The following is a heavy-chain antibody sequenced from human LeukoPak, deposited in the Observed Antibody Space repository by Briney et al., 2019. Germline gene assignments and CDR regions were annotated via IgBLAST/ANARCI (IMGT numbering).Heavy chain of an antibody. Sequence: APVKVSCKASGGTFSSYAISWVRQAPGHGLEWMGGIIPIFGTANYAQKFQGRVTITADESTSTAYMELSSLRSEDTAVYYCARRATHDAFDIWGQGTMVTVSS. V-gene: IGHV1-69*13. CDR3: ARRATHDAFDI. CDR1: GGTFSSYA. CDR2: IIPIFGTA. J-gene: IGHJ3*02. D-gene: IGHD1-26*01.